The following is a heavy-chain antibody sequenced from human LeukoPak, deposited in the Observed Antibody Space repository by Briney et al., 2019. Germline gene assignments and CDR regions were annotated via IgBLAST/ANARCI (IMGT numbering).Heavy chain of an antibody. Sequence: SETLSLTCTVSVGSISSYYWSWIRQPPGKGLEWIGYIYYSGSTNYNPSLKSRVSISVDTSKNQFSLKLSSVTAADTAVYYCARHLPLDCSSTSCYYMDVWGKGTTVTVSS. V-gene: IGHV4-59*08. CDR2: IYYSGST. D-gene: IGHD2-2*01. CDR1: VGSISSYY. CDR3: ARHLPLDCSSTSCYYMDV. J-gene: IGHJ6*03.